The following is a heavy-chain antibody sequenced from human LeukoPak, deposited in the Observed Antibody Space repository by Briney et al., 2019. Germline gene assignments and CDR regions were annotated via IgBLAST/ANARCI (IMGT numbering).Heavy chain of an antibody. Sequence: GGSLRLSCAASGFTFSSYAMSWVRQAPGKGLEWVSAISGSGGSTYYADSVKGRFTISRDNSKNTLYLQMNSLRAEDTAVYYCAKDSPYDYGDLDYFDYWGQGTLVTVSS. CDR3: AKDSPYDYGDLDYFDY. J-gene: IGHJ4*02. CDR1: GFTFSSYA. CDR2: ISGSGGST. D-gene: IGHD4-17*01. V-gene: IGHV3-23*01.